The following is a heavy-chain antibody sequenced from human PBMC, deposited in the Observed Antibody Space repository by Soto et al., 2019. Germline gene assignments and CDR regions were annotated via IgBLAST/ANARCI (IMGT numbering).Heavy chain of an antibody. Sequence: ASVKVSCKTSCYTFTSGGVSWVRQAPGQGLEWMGWISAYNGNTNYAQKLQGRVTMTTDTSTSTAYMELRSLRSDDTAVYYCARAGTSLTVWFDPWGQGTLVTVS. CDR3: ARAGTSLTVWFDP. CDR2: ISAYNGNT. D-gene: IGHD4-17*01. V-gene: IGHV1-18*01. J-gene: IGHJ5*02. CDR1: CYTFTSGG.